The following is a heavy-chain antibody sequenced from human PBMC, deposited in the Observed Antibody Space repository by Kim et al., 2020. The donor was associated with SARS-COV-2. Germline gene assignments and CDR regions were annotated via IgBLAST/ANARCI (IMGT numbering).Heavy chain of an antibody. CDR1: GFTFSSYG. J-gene: IGHJ6*02. Sequence: GGSLRLSCAASGFTFSSYGMHWVRQAPGKGLEWVAVISYDGSNKYYADSVKGRFTISRDNSKNTLYLQMNSLRAEDTAVYYCAKDLHSVGATMGYYYYGMDVWGQGTTVTVSS. CDR2: ISYDGSNK. V-gene: IGHV3-30*18. CDR3: AKDLHSVGATMGYYYYGMDV. D-gene: IGHD1-26*01.